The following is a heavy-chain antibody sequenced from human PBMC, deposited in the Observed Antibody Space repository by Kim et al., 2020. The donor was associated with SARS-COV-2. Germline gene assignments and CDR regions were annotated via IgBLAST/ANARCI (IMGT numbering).Heavy chain of an antibody. CDR3: ARGDYFYYAMAI. CDR2: IYSSDST. Sequence: SETLSLTCNVSGVSMRAGNHFWGWVRQPPGKGLDWIGYIYSSDSTYYNPSLKSRVTISLDTSRNQFSLRLTSVTATDTAVYYCARGDYFYYAMAIWGQGT. V-gene: IGHV4-30-4*01. CDR1: GVSMRAGNHF. J-gene: IGHJ6*02.